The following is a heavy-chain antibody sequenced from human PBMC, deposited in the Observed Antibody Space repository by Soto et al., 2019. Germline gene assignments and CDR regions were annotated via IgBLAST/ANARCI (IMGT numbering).Heavy chain of an antibody. CDR1: GGTFSSYA. J-gene: IGHJ4*02. V-gene: IGHV1-69*13. CDR2: IIPIFGTA. Sequence: SVKVSCKASGGTFSSYAISWVRQAPGQGLEWMGGIIPIFGTANYAQKFQGRVTITADESTSTAYMELSGLRSEDTAVYYCARGYYDTGGMPGTFDYWGQGTLVTVSS. D-gene: IGHD3-22*01. CDR3: ARGYYDTGGMPGTFDY.